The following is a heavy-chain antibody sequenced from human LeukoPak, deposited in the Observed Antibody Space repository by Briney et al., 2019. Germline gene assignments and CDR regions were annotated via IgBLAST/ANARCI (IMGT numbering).Heavy chain of an antibody. Sequence: ASVKVSCKASGYTFTTYAMNWVRQAPGQGLEWMGWINPNSGGTNYAQKFQGRVTMTTDTSTSTAYMELRSLRSDDTAVYYCARVRNLAVDYDSSGYYYGLDYWGQGTLVTVSS. V-gene: IGHV1-2*02. J-gene: IGHJ4*02. CDR3: ARVRNLAVDYDSSGYYYGLDY. CDR2: INPNSGGT. CDR1: GYTFTTYA. D-gene: IGHD3-22*01.